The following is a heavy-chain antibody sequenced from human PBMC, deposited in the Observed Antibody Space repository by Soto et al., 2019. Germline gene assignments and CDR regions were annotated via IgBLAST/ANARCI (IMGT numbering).Heavy chain of an antibody. J-gene: IGHJ3*02. CDR3: ARPSGGGAFDI. D-gene: IGHD2-8*02. Sequence: PAETLSLTCTVSGVSIGSSANDWGCMRQPPGRGLEWIGSSYYSGTTYYTPSLKSRVTISVDTSTNQFSLKLSSVTAADTAVYYCARPSGGGAFDIWGQGTMVT. V-gene: IGHV4-39*01. CDR1: GVSIGSSAND. CDR2: SYYSGTT.